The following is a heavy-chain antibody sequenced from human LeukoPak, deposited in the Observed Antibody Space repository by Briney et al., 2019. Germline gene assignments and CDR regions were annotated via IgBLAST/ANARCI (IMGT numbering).Heavy chain of an antibody. CDR1: GYTFTSYY. CDR2: INPSGGST. Sequence: GASVKVSCKASGYTFTSYYMHWVRQAPGQGLEWMGIINPSGGSTNYAQKFQGRVTMTRDTSTSTVYMELSSLRSEDTAVYYCARDPTGYHYFDYWSQGTLVTVSS. D-gene: IGHD3-9*01. J-gene: IGHJ4*02. CDR3: ARDPTGYHYFDY. V-gene: IGHV1-46*01.